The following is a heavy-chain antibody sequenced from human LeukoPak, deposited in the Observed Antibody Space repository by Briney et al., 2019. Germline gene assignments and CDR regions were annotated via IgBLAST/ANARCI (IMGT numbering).Heavy chain of an antibody. CDR1: GFTFSSYA. CDR2: ISYDGSNK. V-gene: IGHV3-30*04. Sequence: GGSLRLSCAASGFTFSSYAMHWVRQAPGKGLEWVALISYDGSNKYYADSVKGRFTMSRDNSKNTLYLQMNSLRAEDTAVYYCARDGNYYGSGSPPLGGTDYDFWGQGTLVTVSS. J-gene: IGHJ4*02. D-gene: IGHD3-10*01. CDR3: ARDGNYYGSGSPPLGGTDYDF.